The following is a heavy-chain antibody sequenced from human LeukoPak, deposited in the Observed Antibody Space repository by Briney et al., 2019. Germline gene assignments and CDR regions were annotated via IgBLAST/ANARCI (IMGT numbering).Heavy chain of an antibody. CDR3: AKVKTTYYYDSSAVAFDI. Sequence: GGSLRLSCAASGFTFSSYGMHWVRQAPGKGLEWVAVISYDGSNKYYADSVKGRFTISRDNSKNTLYLQMNSLRAEDTAVYYCAKVKTTYYYDSSAVAFDIWGQGTMVTVSS. D-gene: IGHD3-22*01. V-gene: IGHV3-30*18. CDR1: GFTFSSYG. J-gene: IGHJ3*02. CDR2: ISYDGSNK.